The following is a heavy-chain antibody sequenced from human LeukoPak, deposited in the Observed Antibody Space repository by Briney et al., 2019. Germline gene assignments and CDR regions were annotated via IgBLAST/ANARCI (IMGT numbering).Heavy chain of an antibody. D-gene: IGHD3-9*01. V-gene: IGHV4-59*11. J-gene: IGHJ5*02. CDR3: ARGADILTAGYPKWFDP. CDR2: IYYTGST. CDR1: GDSIGSHY. Sequence: KSWETLSLTCTVSGDSIGSHYWSWIRQAPGKGLEYVGYIYYTGSTNYSPSLKSRVTMSIDTSKNQFSLKLTSVTAADTAVYYCARGADILTAGYPKWFDPWGQGTLVTVSS.